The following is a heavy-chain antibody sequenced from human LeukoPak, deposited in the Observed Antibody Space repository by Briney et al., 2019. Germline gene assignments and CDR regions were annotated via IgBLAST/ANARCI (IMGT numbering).Heavy chain of an antibody. Sequence: GGSLRLSCAASGFPFSSYSMTWARQAPGKGLEWVANIKPDGTTKFYVDSVKGRFTISRDNALNSLYLQMNSLRAEDTAIYYCARSIPYGTTWYGRSDYWGQGTLVTVSS. V-gene: IGHV3-7*03. CDR1: GFPFSSYS. CDR3: ARSIPYGTTWYGRSDY. J-gene: IGHJ4*02. CDR2: IKPDGTTK. D-gene: IGHD6-13*01.